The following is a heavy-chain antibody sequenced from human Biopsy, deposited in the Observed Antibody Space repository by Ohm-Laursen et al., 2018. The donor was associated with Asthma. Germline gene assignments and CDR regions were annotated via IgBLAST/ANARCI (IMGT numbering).Heavy chain of an antibody. CDR3: ARGRITMIGGGFDP. V-gene: IGHV4-59*13. J-gene: IGHJ5*02. CDR2: LYYSGST. CDR1: GGSISSYY. Sequence: PRTLSLTCTVSGGSISSYYWRWIRQPPGKGLECIGYLYYSGSTNYNPSLKSRVPISVDTSKNQFPLKLSSVTAADTAVYYCARGRITMIGGGFDPWGQGTLVTVSS. D-gene: IGHD3-22*01.